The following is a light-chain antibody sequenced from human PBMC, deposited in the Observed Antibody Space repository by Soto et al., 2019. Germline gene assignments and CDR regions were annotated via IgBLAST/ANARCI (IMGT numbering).Light chain of an antibody. CDR3: LQHKSWPFT. CDR2: AAS. V-gene: IGKV3-15*01. Sequence: EIVMTQSPATLSVSPGERATLSCRASQSVSSSLAWFQQKPGQAPRLLIYAASARATGIEGRLSGSGSGTEFTLTISSLQSEDFAVYYCLQHKSWPFTFGQGTKLEIK. J-gene: IGKJ2*01. CDR1: QSVSSS.